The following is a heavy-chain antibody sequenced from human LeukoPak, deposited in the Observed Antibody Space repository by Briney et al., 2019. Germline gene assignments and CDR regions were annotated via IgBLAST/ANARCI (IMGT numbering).Heavy chain of an antibody. CDR2: IYSGGST. D-gene: IGHD5-18*01. V-gene: IGHV3-66*01. J-gene: IGHJ4*02. CDR3: AYSYGYGALDY. CDR1: GFTVSSNY. Sequence: GGSLRLSCAASGFTVSSNYMSWVRQAPGKGLEWVSVIYSGGSTYYADSEKGRFTISRDNSKNTLYLQMNSLRAEDTAVYYCAYSYGYGALDYWGQGTLVTVSS.